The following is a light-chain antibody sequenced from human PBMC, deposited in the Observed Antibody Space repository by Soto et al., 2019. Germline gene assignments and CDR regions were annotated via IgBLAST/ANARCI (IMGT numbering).Light chain of an antibody. CDR1: QSVSSY. CDR2: DAS. V-gene: IGKV3-11*01. Sequence: EIVLTQSPATLSLSPGERATLSCRASQSVSSYLAWYQQKPGQAPRLLIYDASNRATGSPARFSGSGSGTDFTLTISSLEPEDFAVYYCQQRSNWPPLLTFGPGTKVDIK. CDR3: QQRSNWPPLLT. J-gene: IGKJ3*01.